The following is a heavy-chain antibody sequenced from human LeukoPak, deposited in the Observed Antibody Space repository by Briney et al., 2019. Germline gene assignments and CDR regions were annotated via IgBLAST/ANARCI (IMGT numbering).Heavy chain of an antibody. CDR1: GFTFSSYG. D-gene: IGHD3-22*01. V-gene: IGHV3-33*01. J-gene: IGHJ4*02. Sequence: GGSLRLSCAASGFTFSSYGMHWVRQAPGKGLEWVAVIWYDGSNKYYADSVKGRYTISRDNSKNTLYLQMNSLRAEDTAVYYCARSWYDSSGYYYPNDLDYWGQGTLVTVSS. CDR3: ARSWYDSSGYYYPNDLDY. CDR2: IWYDGSNK.